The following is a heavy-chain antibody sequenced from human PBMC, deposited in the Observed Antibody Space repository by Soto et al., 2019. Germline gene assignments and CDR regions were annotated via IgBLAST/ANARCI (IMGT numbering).Heavy chain of an antibody. CDR1: GFSFSSYA. Sequence: EVQLLESGGGSVQPGGSLRLSCAVSGFSFSSYAMSWVRQAPGKGLEWVSVICGSGDTTYYADSVKGRFTISRDNSKDTLYLQMNSLRVEDTAVYFCARGSISSCHASIDYWGQGSLVTVSS. CDR2: ICGSGDTT. J-gene: IGHJ4*02. CDR3: ARGSISSCHASIDY. V-gene: IGHV3-23*01. D-gene: IGHD2-2*01.